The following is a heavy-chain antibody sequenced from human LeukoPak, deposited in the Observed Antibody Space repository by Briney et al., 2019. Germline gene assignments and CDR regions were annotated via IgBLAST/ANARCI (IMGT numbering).Heavy chain of an antibody. CDR2: INPNSGGT. Sequence: ASVKVSCKASGYTFTGYYMHGMRQAPGQGIEWMGRINPNSGGTNYAQKFQGRVTMTRNTSISTAYMELSSLRSEDTAVYYCARVPRNIAARLSYYYMDVWGKGTTVTVSS. V-gene: IGHV1-2*06. CDR3: ARVPRNIAARLSYYYMDV. CDR1: GYTFTGYY. D-gene: IGHD6-6*01. J-gene: IGHJ6*03.